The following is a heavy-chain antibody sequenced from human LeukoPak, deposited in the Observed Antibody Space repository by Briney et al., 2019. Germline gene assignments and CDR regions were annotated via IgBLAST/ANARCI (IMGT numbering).Heavy chain of an antibody. CDR2: INNNSGDT. V-gene: IGHV1-2*02. CDR3: ARDLAFGEMVTNRGAFDI. D-gene: IGHD5-24*01. J-gene: IGHJ3*02. Sequence: GSVKVSCKASGYTFTAYYIHWVRQAPGQGLEWMGWINNNSGDTNYAQKFHGRVTLTRDTSISTAYMELNSLRSDDTAIYYCARDLAFGEMVTNRGAFDIWGQGTMVTVSS. CDR1: GYTFTAYY.